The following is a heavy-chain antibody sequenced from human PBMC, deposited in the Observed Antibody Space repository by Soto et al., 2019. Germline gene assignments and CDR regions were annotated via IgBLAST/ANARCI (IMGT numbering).Heavy chain of an antibody. CDR2: ISYDGSNK. V-gene: IGHV3-30-3*01. Sequence: GGSLRLSCAASGFTFSSYAMHWVRQAPGKGLEWVAVISYDGSNKYYADSVKGRFTISRDNSKNTLYLQMNSLRAEDTAVYYCARAAGLADNDYWGQGTLVTVSS. CDR1: GFTFSSYA. CDR3: ARAAGLADNDY. J-gene: IGHJ4*02.